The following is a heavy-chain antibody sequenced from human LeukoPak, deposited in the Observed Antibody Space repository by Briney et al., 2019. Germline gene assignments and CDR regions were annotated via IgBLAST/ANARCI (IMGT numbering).Heavy chain of an antibody. V-gene: IGHV3-48*03. D-gene: IGHD4-17*01. Sequence: PGGSLRLSCAASGFTFSSYDMSWVRQAPGKGLEWVSYISGSGNTIYYADSVKGRFTISRDNAKNSLYLQMNSLRAEDTAVYYCARLDYGDYDLDYWGQGTLVTVSS. CDR1: GFTFSSYD. J-gene: IGHJ4*02. CDR3: ARLDYGDYDLDY. CDR2: ISGSGNTI.